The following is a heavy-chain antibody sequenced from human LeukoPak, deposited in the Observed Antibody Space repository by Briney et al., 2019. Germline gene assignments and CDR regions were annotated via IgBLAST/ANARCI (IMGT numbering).Heavy chain of an antibody. D-gene: IGHD3-22*01. CDR2: INPDSGGT. CDR1: GYTFTGYY. J-gene: IGHJ4*02. Sequence: ASVKVSCKASGYTFTGYYMHWVRQAPGQGLGWMGRINPDSGGTNYAQKFQGRVTMTRDTSISTAYMELSRLRSDDTAVYYCAREAYYDSSGYYYWGQGTLVTVSS. CDR3: AREAYYDSSGYYY. V-gene: IGHV1-2*06.